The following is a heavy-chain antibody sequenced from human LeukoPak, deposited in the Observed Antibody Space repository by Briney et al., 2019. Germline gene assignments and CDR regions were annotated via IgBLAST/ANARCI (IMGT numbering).Heavy chain of an antibody. D-gene: IGHD5-24*01. CDR3: ARGGAYKNDY. Sequence: GGSLRLSCAAPGVTSSSYWMHSVRDTPGEGRVWGSRINGAGSSISYADSVKGRVTSSRDNAKKTLYLQMNNLRAEETAVYYCARGGAYKNDYWGQGTLVTVSS. CDR2: INGAGSSI. V-gene: IGHV3-74*01. CDR1: GVTSSSYW. J-gene: IGHJ4*02.